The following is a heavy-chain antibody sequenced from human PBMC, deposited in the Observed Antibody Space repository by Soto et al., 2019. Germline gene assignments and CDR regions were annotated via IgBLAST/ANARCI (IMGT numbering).Heavy chain of an antibody. J-gene: IGHJ6*02. CDR3: ARATEYSSTYYYYYYGMDV. CDR1: GFTFSSYS. CDR2: ISSSSSYI. D-gene: IGHD6-6*01. Sequence: EVQLVESGGGLVKPGGSLRLSCAASGFTFSSYSMNWVRQAPGKGLEWVSSISSSSSYIYYADSGKGRLTISRDNTKNSLYLKMNTLRAEDTAVYYCARATEYSSTYYYYYYGMDVWGQGTTVTVSS. V-gene: IGHV3-21*03.